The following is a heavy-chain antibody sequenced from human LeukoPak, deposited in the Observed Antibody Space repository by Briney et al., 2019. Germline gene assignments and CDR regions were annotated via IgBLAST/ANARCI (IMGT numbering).Heavy chain of an antibody. Sequence: SETLSLTCAVYGGSFSGYYWSWIRQPPGKGLEWIGEINHSGSTNYNPSLKSRVTISVDTSKNQFSLKLSSVTAADTAVYYCAREGIAPFDYWGQGTLVTVSS. J-gene: IGHJ4*02. CDR3: AREGIAPFDY. D-gene: IGHD6-13*01. CDR2: INHSGST. CDR1: GGSFSGYY. V-gene: IGHV4-34*01.